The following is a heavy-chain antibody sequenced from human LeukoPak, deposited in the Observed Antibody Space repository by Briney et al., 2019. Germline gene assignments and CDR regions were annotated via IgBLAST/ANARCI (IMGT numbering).Heavy chain of an antibody. CDR1: GGSFSGYY. V-gene: IGHV4-34*01. Sequence: SETLSLTCAVYGGSFSGYYWSWIRQPPGKGLEWIGEINHSGSTNYNPSLKSRVTISVDTSKNQFSLKLSSVTAADTAVYYCARGHVDYYFDYWGQGTLVTVSS. J-gene: IGHJ4*02. D-gene: IGHD2-21*01. CDR2: INHSGST. CDR3: ARGHVDYYFDY.